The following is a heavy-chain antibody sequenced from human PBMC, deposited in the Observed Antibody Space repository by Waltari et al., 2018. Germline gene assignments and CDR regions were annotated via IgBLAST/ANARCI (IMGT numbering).Heavy chain of an antibody. CDR1: GGPISSGDSY. CDR2: IYYSGST. CDR3: ARVQTTVTTIDY. V-gene: IGHV4-30-4*08. Sequence: QVQLQESGPGLVKPSQTLSLTCTVPGGPISSGDSYWSWTRQPPGKGLEWIGYIYYSGSTYYNPSLKSRVTISVDTSKNQFSLKLSSVTAADTAVYYCARVQTTVTTIDYWGQGTLVTVSS. J-gene: IGHJ4*02. D-gene: IGHD4-17*01.